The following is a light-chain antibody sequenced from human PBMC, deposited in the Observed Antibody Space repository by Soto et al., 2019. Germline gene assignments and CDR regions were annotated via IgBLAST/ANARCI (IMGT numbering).Light chain of an antibody. CDR3: QQSYTTPYT. CDR2: GAS. Sequence: DIQMTQSPSSLSASVGDRVTITCRASQSIRSYLNWYHQKPGKTPQLLIYGASNLQSGAPSRFAGSGSGTHFALTISSLQPEDFATYYCQQSYTTPYTFGQGTKLDIK. CDR1: QSIRSY. J-gene: IGKJ2*01. V-gene: IGKV1-39*01.